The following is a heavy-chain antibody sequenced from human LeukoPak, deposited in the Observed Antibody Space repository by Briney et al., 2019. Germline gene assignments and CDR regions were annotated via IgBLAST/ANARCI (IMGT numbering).Heavy chain of an antibody. V-gene: IGHV3-64*01. J-gene: IGHJ4*02. CDR3: ARGRRGSSWPKTIDY. CDR2: ISSNGGST. Sequence: PGGSLRLSCAASGFTFSSYAMHWVRQAPGKGLEYVSAISSNGGSTYYANSVKGRFTISRDNSKNTLYLQMGSLRAEDMAVYYCARGRRGSSWPKTIDYWGQGTLVTVSS. CDR1: GFTFSSYA. D-gene: IGHD6-13*01.